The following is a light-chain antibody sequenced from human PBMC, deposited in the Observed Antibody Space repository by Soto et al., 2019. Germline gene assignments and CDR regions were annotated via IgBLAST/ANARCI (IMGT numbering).Light chain of an antibody. Sequence: EIVLTQTPATLSLSPGERVTLSCRASQNIGDTYLAWYQQKPGQAPRLLIYGVSARGTGISDRFSASGSGTDFTLTISSLEPEDSAIYYCQQRNIWPPVTFGQGTRLEIK. CDR1: QNIGDTY. CDR2: GVS. J-gene: IGKJ5*01. V-gene: IGKV3D-20*02. CDR3: QQRNIWPPVT.